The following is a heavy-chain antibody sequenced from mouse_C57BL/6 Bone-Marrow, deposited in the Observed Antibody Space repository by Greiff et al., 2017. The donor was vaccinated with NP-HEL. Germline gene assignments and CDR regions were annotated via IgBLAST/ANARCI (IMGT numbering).Heavy chain of an antibody. J-gene: IGHJ2*01. CDR3: TREGGYDYDEGDY. Sequence: EVKLMESGEGLVKPGGSLKLSCAASGFTFSSYAMSWVRQTPEKRLEWVAYISSGGDYIYYADTVKGRFTISRDNARNTLYLQMSSLKSEDTAMYYCTREGGYDYDEGDYWGQGTTLTVSS. CDR1: GFTFSSYA. CDR2: ISSGGDYI. D-gene: IGHD2-4*01. V-gene: IGHV5-9-1*02.